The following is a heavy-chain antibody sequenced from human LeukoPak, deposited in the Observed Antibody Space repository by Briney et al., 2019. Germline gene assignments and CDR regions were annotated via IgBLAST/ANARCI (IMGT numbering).Heavy chain of an antibody. V-gene: IGHV4-39*07. CDR1: GGSISSSSYY. Sequence: KPSETLSLTCTVSGGSISSSSYYWGWIRQPPGKGLEWIGSIYYSGSTYYNPSLKSRVTISVDTSKNQFSLKLSSVTAADTAVYYCARSPIRVCYYYYMDVWGKGTTVTVSS. D-gene: IGHD4-17*01. CDR3: ARSPIRVCYYYYMDV. J-gene: IGHJ6*03. CDR2: IYYSGST.